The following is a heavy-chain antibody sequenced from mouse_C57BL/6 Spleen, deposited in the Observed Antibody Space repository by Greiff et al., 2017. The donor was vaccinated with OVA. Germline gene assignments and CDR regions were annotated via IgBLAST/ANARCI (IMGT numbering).Heavy chain of an antibody. D-gene: IGHD1-1*01. CDR1: GYAFSSSW. J-gene: IGHJ1*03. Sequence: VQLQQSGPELVKPGASVKISCKASGYAFSSSWMNWVKQRPGQGLEWIGRIYPGDGDTNYNGKFKGKATLTADKSSSTAYMQLSSLTSEDSAVYVCAGRSGSSSRWYFDVWGTGTTVTVSS. CDR3: AGRSGSSSRWYFDV. CDR2: IYPGDGDT. V-gene: IGHV1-82*01.